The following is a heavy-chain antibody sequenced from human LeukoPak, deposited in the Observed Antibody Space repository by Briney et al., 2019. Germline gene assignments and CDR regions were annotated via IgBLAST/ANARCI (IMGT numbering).Heavy chain of an antibody. D-gene: IGHD1-26*01. CDR2: FDPEDGET. CDR3: ATGPRADGSLDY. V-gene: IGHV1-24*01. Sequence: ASVKVSCKVSGYTLTELSMHWVRQAPGKGLEWMGGFDPEDGETIYAQKFQGRVTITADTSTDTAYMELSSLRSEDTAVYYCATGPRADGSLDYWGQGTLVTVSS. J-gene: IGHJ4*02. CDR1: GYTLTELS.